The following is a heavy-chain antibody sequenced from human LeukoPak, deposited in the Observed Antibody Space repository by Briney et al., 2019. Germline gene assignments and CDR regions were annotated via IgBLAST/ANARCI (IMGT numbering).Heavy chain of an antibody. D-gene: IGHD3-10*01. CDR3: ARHGVEYYGSGSYYIRPTRYGMDV. V-gene: IGHV3-30*01. Sequence: PGRSLRLSCAASGFTFSSYAMHWVRQAPGKGLEWVAVISYDGSNKYYADSAKGRFTISRDNSKNTLYLQMNSLRAEDTAVYYCARHGVEYYGSGSYYIRPTRYGMDVWGQGTTVTVSS. J-gene: IGHJ6*02. CDR2: ISYDGSNK. CDR1: GFTFSSYA.